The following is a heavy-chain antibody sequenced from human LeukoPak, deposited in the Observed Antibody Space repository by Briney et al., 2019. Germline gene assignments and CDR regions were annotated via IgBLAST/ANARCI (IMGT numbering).Heavy chain of an antibody. CDR3: ARDADIGVLDY. D-gene: IGHD5-12*01. CDR2: ISYDGSNK. Sequence: GGSLRLSCAASGFTFSSYAMSWVRQAPGKGLEWVAVISYDGSNKYYADSVKGRFTISRDNSKNTLYLQMNSLRPEDTAVYYCARDADIGVLDYWGQGTLVTVSS. CDR1: GFTFSSYA. V-gene: IGHV3-30*01. J-gene: IGHJ4*02.